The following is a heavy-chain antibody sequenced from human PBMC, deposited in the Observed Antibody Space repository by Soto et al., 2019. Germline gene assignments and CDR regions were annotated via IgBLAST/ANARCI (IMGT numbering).Heavy chain of an antibody. CDR1: GFTFDDYT. D-gene: IGHD3-3*01. Sequence: DVQLVESGGVVVQPGGSLRLSCAASGFTFDDYTMHWVRQAPGKGLEWVSLISWDGGSTYYADSVKGRFTISRDNSKNSLYLQMNSLRTEDTALYYCAKDTRDDFWSGNYYGMDVWGQGTTVTVSS. CDR3: AKDTRDDFWSGNYYGMDV. V-gene: IGHV3-43*01. J-gene: IGHJ6*02. CDR2: ISWDGGST.